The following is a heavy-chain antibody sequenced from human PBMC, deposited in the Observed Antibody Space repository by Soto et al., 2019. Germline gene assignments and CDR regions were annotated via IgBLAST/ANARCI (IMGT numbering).Heavy chain of an antibody. CDR1: GYTFTSYA. Sequence: QVQLVQSGAEVKKPGASVKVSCKASGYTFTSYAMHWVRQAPGQRIEWMGWINAGNGNTKYSPKFQGRVTITRDTASSTDYMELSSLSSEDTAVNYCARGPNPYYFDYWGQGTLVTVSS. CDR2: INAGNGNT. CDR3: ARGPNPYYFDY. J-gene: IGHJ4*02. V-gene: IGHV1-3*01.